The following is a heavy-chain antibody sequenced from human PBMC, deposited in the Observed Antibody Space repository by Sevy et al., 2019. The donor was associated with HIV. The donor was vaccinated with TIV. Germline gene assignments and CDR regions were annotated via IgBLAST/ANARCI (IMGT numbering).Heavy chain of an antibody. Sequence: GGSLRLSCAASGFTFSSYSMNWVRQAPGKGLEWVSTISGSGGSTYYADSVKGRFTISRDNSKNTLYLQMNSLSAEDTAVYYCAKKRVGSSFDYWGQGTLVTVSS. CDR3: AKKRVGSSFDY. V-gene: IGHV3-23*01. CDR1: GFTFSSYS. J-gene: IGHJ4*02. D-gene: IGHD1-26*01. CDR2: ISGSGGST.